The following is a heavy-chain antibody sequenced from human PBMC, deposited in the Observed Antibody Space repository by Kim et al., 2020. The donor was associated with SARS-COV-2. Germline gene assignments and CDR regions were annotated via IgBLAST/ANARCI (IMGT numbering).Heavy chain of an antibody. J-gene: IGHJ6*02. CDR1: GFALNIYE. CDR3: ARSVSQRTHYTASPVLVYFYYGMDV. CDR2: IGSNEYGV. Sequence: GGSLRLSCVASGFALNIYELNSVRQAPGKGLEWVAYIGSNEYGVYYADSVKGRFTISRDNAKDSLFLQMDSLKVEDTGVYYCARSVSQRTHYTASPVLVYFYYGMDVWGQGTTVTVSS. V-gene: IGHV3-48*03. D-gene: IGHD2-15*01.